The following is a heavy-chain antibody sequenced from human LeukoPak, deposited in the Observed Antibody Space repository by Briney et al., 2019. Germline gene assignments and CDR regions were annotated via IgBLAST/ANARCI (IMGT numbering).Heavy chain of an antibody. J-gene: IGHJ6*02. Sequence: SETLSLTCTVSGGSTSSYYWSWIRQPPGKGLEWIGYIYYSGSTNYNPSLKSRVTISVDTSKNQFSLKLSSVTAADTAVYYCARESGNYAGMDVWGQGTTVTVSS. CDR2: IYYSGST. CDR1: GGSTSSYY. CDR3: ARESGNYAGMDV. V-gene: IGHV4-59*01. D-gene: IGHD4-11*01.